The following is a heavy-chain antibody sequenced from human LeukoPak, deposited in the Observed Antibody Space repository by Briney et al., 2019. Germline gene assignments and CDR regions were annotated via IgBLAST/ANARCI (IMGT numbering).Heavy chain of an antibody. J-gene: IGHJ4*02. V-gene: IGHV3-23*01. CDR1: GFTFSNYA. Sequence: PGGSLRLSCTASGFTFSNYAMSWVRQAPGKGLEWVSTIGGSDGSTYYADSVKGRFTISRDNSKNTLYLQMNSLRVEDTAIYYCAKGRGYCTGGGCYSDYWGQGTLVTVSS. D-gene: IGHD2-8*02. CDR3: AKGRGYCTGGGCYSDY. CDR2: IGGSDGST.